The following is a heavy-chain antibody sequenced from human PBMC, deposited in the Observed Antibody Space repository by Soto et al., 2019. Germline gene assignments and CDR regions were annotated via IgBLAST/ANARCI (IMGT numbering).Heavy chain of an antibody. D-gene: IGHD3-3*01. V-gene: IGHV1-2*02. CDR2: VNPDNGGT. Sequence: ASVKVSCKASGYTFTGNYIHWVRQAPGQGLEWMGWVNPDNGGTTSAQKFQGRVTMTRDTSVTTAYMELSRLTSDDAAVYYCARDPRPPSGWLGFWEYGMDVWGQGTTVTVSS. CDR3: ARDPRPPSGWLGFWEYGMDV. J-gene: IGHJ6*02. CDR1: GYTFTGNY.